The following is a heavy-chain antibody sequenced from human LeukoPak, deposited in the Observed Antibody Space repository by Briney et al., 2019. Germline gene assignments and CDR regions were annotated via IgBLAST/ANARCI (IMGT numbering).Heavy chain of an antibody. Sequence: PSETLSLTCTVSGGSISSYYWSWIRQPAGKGLEWIGRIYTSGSTNYNPSLKSRVTISVDTSKNQFSLKLSSVTAADTAVYYCARERYSGYDLGWFDPWGQGTLVTVSS. V-gene: IGHV4-4*07. CDR2: IYTSGST. D-gene: IGHD5-12*01. J-gene: IGHJ5*02. CDR3: ARERYSGYDLGWFDP. CDR1: GGSISSYY.